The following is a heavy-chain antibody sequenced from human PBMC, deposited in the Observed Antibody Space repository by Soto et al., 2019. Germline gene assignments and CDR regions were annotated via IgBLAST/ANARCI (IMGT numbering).Heavy chain of an antibody. J-gene: IGHJ4*01. CDR3: AKGTSGSSYSAPGY. CDR2: MSYDGSEK. D-gene: IGHD2-15*01. V-gene: IGHV3-30*18. CDR1: GFTFSSYA. Sequence: QVQVVESGGDVVQPGRSLRLSCAASGFTFSSYAMHWVRQAPGKGLEWVAVMSYDGSEKYHADSVKGRFTISRDNSENTLYLQMNSLRVEDTAVYYCAKGTSGSSYSAPGYWGHGTLVTVSS.